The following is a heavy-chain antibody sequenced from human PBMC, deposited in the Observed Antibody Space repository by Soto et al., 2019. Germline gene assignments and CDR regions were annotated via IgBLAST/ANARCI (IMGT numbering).Heavy chain of an antibody. CDR3: ARHTAMVMEFDY. D-gene: IGHD5-18*01. V-gene: IGHV1-69*02. CDR2: IIPILGIA. CDR1: GGTFSSYT. Sequence: QVQLVQSGAEVKKPGSSVKVSCKASGGTFSSYTISWVRQAPGQGLEWMGRIIPILGIANYAQKFQGRVTITADKSTSTAYMELSSVRSEDTAVYYCARHTAMVMEFDYWGQGTLVTVSS. J-gene: IGHJ4*02.